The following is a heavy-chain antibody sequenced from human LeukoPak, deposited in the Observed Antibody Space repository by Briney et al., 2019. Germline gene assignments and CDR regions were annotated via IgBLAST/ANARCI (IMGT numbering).Heavy chain of an antibody. J-gene: IGHJ4*02. CDR2: ISGYNDNT. D-gene: IGHD5-18*01. V-gene: IGHV1-18*01. Sequence: ASVKVSCKASGYTFNNYGISWVRQAPGQGLEWMGWISGYNDNTNYAQKLQARVSLTRDTSTSTAYMELRGLRSDDTAVYYCARVRTGTAMGRYWGQGTLVTVSS. CDR1: GYTFNNYG. CDR3: ARVRTGTAMGRY.